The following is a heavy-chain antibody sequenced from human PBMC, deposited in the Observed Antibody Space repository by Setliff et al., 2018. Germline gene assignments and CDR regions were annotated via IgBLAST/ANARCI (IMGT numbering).Heavy chain of an antibody. V-gene: IGHV1-8*02. CDR3: ARDFSTPHFGVARGSYYYYYMDV. Sequence: ASVKVSCKASGYPFISYDINWVRQAPGQGLEWMGWMNPNSGKTGYAQKFQGRVIMTRNTSISTAYLELNTLRSDDTAVYYCARDFSTPHFGVARGSYYYYYMDVWGKGTTVTVSS. CDR2: MNPNSGKT. J-gene: IGHJ6*03. CDR1: GYPFISYD. D-gene: IGHD3-3*01.